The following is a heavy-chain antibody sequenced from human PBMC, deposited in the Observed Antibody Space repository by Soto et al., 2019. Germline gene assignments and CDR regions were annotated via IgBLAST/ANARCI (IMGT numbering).Heavy chain of an antibody. J-gene: IGHJ3*02. CDR2: LNPRGGAT. V-gene: IGHV1-46*01. D-gene: IGHD3-10*01. CDR3: ARGVRLGILGDDSFYI. Sequence: QVQLMQSGSEVGKPGASVKVSCKASGYTLTDYYLHWVRQAPGQGLEWMGILNPRGGATTSAQKCQGRVTVTRDTSTGTVHMELNRLTYGDTAVYYCARGVRLGILGDDSFYIWGQGTMVTVAS. CDR1: GYTLTDYY.